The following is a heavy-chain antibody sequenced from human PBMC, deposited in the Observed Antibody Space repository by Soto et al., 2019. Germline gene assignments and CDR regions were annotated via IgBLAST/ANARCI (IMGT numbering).Heavy chain of an antibody. Sequence: ESGGGLVQPGGSLRLSCAASGFTLSSYAMSWVRQAPGKGLEWVSAISGSGGSTYYADSVKGRFTISRDNSKNTLYLQMNSLRAEDTAVYYCAKDPRRTFRYNWYFDLWGRGTLVTVSS. CDR3: AKDPRRTFRYNWYFDL. CDR1: GFTLSSYA. CDR2: ISGSGGST. V-gene: IGHV3-23*01. D-gene: IGHD3-9*01. J-gene: IGHJ2*01.